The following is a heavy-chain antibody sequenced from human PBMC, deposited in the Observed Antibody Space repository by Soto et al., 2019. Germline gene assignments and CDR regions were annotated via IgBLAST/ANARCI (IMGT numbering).Heavy chain of an antibody. V-gene: IGHV1-18*01. CDR2: ISAYNGNT. J-gene: IGHJ4*02. CDR3: ARDRLFNWGLPSPDV. CDR1: GYTFTSYT. Sequence: ASVKVSCKASGYTFTSYTIHWVRQAPGQGLEWMGWISAYNGNTNYAQKLQGRVTMTTDTSTSTAYMELRSLRSDDTAVYYCARDRLFNWGLPSPDVWGQGTLVTVSS. D-gene: IGHD7-27*01.